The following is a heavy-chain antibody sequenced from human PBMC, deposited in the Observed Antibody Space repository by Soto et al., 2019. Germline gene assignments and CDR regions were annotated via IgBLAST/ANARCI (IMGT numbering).Heavy chain of an antibody. CDR3: ARQASVTMIVVPWFDP. V-gene: IGHV1-46*03. CDR1: GYTFTSYY. Sequence: ASVKVSCKASGYTFTSYYMHWVRQAPGQGLEWMGIINPSGGSTSYAQKFQGRVTMTRDTSTSTVYMELSSLRSEDTAVYYCARQASVTMIVVPWFDPWGQGTLVTVSS. D-gene: IGHD3-22*01. CDR2: INPSGGST. J-gene: IGHJ5*02.